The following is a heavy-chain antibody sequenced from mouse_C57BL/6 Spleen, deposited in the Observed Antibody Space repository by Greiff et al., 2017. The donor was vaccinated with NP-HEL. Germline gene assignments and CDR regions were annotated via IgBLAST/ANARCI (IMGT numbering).Heavy chain of an antibody. CDR3: ARSTTDCFDY. Sequence: QVHVKQSGAELVKPGASVKISCKASGYAFSSYWMNWVKQRPGKGLEWIGQIYPGDGDTNYNGKFKGKATLTADKSSSTAYMQLSSLTSEDSAVYFCARSTTDCFDYWGQGTTLTVSS. D-gene: IGHD2-1*01. CDR2: IYPGDGDT. V-gene: IGHV1-80*01. CDR1: GYAFSSYW. J-gene: IGHJ2*01.